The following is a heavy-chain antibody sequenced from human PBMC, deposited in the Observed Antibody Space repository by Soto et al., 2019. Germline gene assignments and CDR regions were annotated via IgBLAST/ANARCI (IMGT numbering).Heavy chain of an antibody. V-gene: IGHV1-69*06. D-gene: IGHD3-16*01. Sequence: QVQLVQSGAEVKKPGSSVKVSCKASGGTFSSYSINWVRQAPGQGLEWMGEIIPIFGTANYAQKFQGRVTIDVNKSTSTADLEMSSLRSEYSAVYDCARDGWTYSGGSDHWGQGTLVPVSS. CDR3: ARDGWTYSGGSDH. J-gene: IGHJ4*02. CDR2: IIPIFGTA. CDR1: GGTFSSYS.